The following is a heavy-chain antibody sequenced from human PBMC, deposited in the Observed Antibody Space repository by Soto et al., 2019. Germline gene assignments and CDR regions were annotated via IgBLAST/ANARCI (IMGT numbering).Heavy chain of an antibody. V-gene: IGHV3-23*01. J-gene: IGHJ4*02. CDR1: GFSFGSYA. Sequence: LRLSCAASGFSFGSYALSWVRQAPGKGLEWVSTISGSDGKTFYADSVKGRFSISRDTSQNTLYLQMNSLRADDTAIYYCARWSYLDYWGQGTRVTVSS. CDR3: ARWSYLDY. CDR2: ISGSDGKT. D-gene: IGHD3-3*01.